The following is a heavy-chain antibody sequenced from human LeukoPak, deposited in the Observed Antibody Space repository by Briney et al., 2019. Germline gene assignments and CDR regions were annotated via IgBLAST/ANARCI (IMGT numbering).Heavy chain of an antibody. J-gene: IGHJ4*02. V-gene: IGHV3-30*04. Sequence: GGSLRLSCAASGFTFSSYAMHWVRQAPGKGLEWVAVISYDGSNKYYADSVKGRFTISRDNSKNSLYLQMNSLRAEDTAVYYCARDYLRWYRDYWGQGTLVTVSS. CDR3: ARDYLRWYRDY. CDR1: GFTFSSYA. D-gene: IGHD4-23*01. CDR2: ISYDGSNK.